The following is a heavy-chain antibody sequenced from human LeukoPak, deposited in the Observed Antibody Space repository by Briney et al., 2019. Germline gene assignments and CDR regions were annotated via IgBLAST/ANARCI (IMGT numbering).Heavy chain of an antibody. D-gene: IGHD4-17*01. J-gene: IGHJ4*02. CDR1: GFTFSSYW. V-gene: IGHV3-74*01. CDR2: INSDGSST. CDR3: ARSRTRTTVTIPDC. Sequence: PGGSLRLSCAASGFTFSSYWMHWVRQAPGQGLVWVSRINSDGSSTSYADSVKGRFTISRDNAKNTLYLQMNSLRAEDKAVYYCARSRTRTTVTIPDCWSQPTLATVP.